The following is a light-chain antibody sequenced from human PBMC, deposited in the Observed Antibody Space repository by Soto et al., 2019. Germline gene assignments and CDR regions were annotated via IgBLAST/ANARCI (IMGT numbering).Light chain of an antibody. J-gene: IGLJ3*02. CDR2: DVI. Sequence: QSALTQPASVSGSPGQSITISCTGTSNDIGVYNFVSWYQQHPGRAPKLMIYDVINRPAGVSDRFSGSKSGNTASLTISGLQAEDDADYYCSSYTTSTTRVFGAGTKLNVL. CDR1: SNDIGVYNF. CDR3: SSYTTSTTRV. V-gene: IGLV2-14*03.